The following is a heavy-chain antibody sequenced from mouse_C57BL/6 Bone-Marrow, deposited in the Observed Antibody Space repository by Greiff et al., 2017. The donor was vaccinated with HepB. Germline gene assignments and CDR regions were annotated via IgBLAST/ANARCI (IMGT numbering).Heavy chain of an antibody. J-gene: IGHJ3*01. CDR3: VREVSAAY. Sequence: EVHLVESGGGLVQPKGSLKLSCAASGFSFNTYAMNWVRQAPGKGLEWVARIRSKSNNYATYYADSVKDRFTITRDDSESMLYLQMNNLKTEDTAMYYCVREVSAAYWGQGTLVTVSA. CDR1: GFSFNTYA. CDR2: IRSKSNNYAT. D-gene: IGHD3-1*01. V-gene: IGHV10-1*01.